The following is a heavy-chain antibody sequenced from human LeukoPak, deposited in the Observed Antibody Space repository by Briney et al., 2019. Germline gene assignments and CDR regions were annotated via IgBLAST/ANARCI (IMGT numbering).Heavy chain of an antibody. CDR1: GGSFSGYY. V-gene: IGHV4-34*01. J-gene: IGHJ4*02. Sequence: SETLSLTCAVYGGSFSGYYWSWIRQPPGKGLEWIGEINHSGSTNYNPSLKSRVTISVDTSKNQFSLKLSSVTAADTAVYYCAGGLTEFRIQLWSSGRYFDYWGQGTLVTVSS. D-gene: IGHD5-18*01. CDR3: AGGLTEFRIQLWSSGRYFDY. CDR2: INHSGST.